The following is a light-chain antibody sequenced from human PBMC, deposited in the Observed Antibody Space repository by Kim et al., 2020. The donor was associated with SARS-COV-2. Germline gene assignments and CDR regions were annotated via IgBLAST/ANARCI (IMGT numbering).Light chain of an antibody. Sequence: ASVGDRVTITCRASHSINNYLAWYQHKLGEAPKLLIYRASTLQTGVSSRFSGSGSGTDFTLTISSLQPDDFATYYCQQSSSRPITFGQGTRLEIK. CDR3: QQSSSRPIT. V-gene: IGKV1-39*01. J-gene: IGKJ5*01. CDR1: HSINNY. CDR2: RAS.